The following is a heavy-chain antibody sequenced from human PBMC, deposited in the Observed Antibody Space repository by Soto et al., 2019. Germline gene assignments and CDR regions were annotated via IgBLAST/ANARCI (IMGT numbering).Heavy chain of an antibody. CDR3: ARHVYNWNDIGYMDV. CDR1: GGSISSSSYY. Sequence: QLQLQESGPGLVKPSETLSLTCTVSGGSISSSSYYWGWIRQPPGKGLEWIGSIYYSGSTYYNPSLKSRVTISVDTSKNQCSLKLSSVTAADTAVYYCARHVYNWNDIGYMDVWGKGTTVTVSS. J-gene: IGHJ6*03. D-gene: IGHD1-1*01. CDR2: IYYSGST. V-gene: IGHV4-39*01.